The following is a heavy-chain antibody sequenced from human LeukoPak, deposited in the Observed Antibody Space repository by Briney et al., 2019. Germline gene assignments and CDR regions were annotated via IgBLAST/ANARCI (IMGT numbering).Heavy chain of an antibody. CDR1: GYIFTGYW. CDR2: INPNSGNT. D-gene: IGHD1-1*01. V-gene: IGHV1-2*02. CDR3: AREMRPPTTTLVAY. J-gene: IGHJ4*02. Sequence: ASVQVSCKASGYIFTGYWIHWVRQAPGQGLEWMGFINPNSGNTNYAQKFQGRVTMTRDTSINTAYMELNGLTGDDTAVYYCAREMRPPTTTLVAYWGQGTLVTVSS.